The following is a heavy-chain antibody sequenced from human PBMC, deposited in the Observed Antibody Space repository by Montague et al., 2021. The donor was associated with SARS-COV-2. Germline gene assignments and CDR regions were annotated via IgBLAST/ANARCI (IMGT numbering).Heavy chain of an antibody. CDR1: GFTVSSNY. J-gene: IGHJ6*01. CDR2: IYSGGST. Sequence: SLRLSCAASGFTVSSNYMSWVRQAPGKGLEWVSVIYSGGSTYYADSVKGRFTISRDNSKNTLYLQMNSLRAEETAVYYCARGGGDDCWSGYVNYGMDVWGRGTTVTVSS. D-gene: IGHD3-3*01. V-gene: IGHV3-66*01. CDR3: ARGGGDDCWSGYVNYGMDV.